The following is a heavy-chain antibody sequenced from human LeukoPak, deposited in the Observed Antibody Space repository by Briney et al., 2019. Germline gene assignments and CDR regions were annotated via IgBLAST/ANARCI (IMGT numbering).Heavy chain of an antibody. CDR1: GFTFSSYW. Sequence: GSPLRLSCAASGFTFSSYWMSWVRQAPGKGLEWVANIKQDGSEKYYVDSVKGRFTISRDNAKNSLYLQMNSLRAEDTAVYYCAREKWSTDFDYWGQGTLVTVSS. V-gene: IGHV3-7*01. CDR2: IKQDGSEK. CDR3: AREKWSTDFDY. J-gene: IGHJ4*02. D-gene: IGHD2-15*01.